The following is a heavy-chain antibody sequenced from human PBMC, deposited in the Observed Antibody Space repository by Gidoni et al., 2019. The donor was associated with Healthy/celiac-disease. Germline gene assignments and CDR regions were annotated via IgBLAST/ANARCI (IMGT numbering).Heavy chain of an antibody. Sequence: EVQLLESGGGLVQPGGSLRLSFAASGFTFSSYAMHWVRQAPGKGLEWVSAISGSGGSTYYADSVKCRFTISRDNSKNTLYLQMNSLRAEDTAVYYCAKDLHRVGGGAAAYYYYGMDVWGQGTTVTVSS. J-gene: IGHJ6*02. CDR3: AKDLHRVGGGAAAYYYYGMDV. V-gene: IGHV3-23*01. D-gene: IGHD6-13*01. CDR2: ISGSGGST. CDR1: GFTFSSYA.